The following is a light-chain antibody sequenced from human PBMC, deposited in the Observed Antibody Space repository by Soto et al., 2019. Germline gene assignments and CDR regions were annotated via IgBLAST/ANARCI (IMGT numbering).Light chain of an antibody. V-gene: IGKV2-28*01. CDR3: MQALQSPRT. CDR2: LGS. J-gene: IGKJ5*01. Sequence: DIVMTQSPLSLPVTPGDPASISCRSSQSLLHSNGYNYLDWYLQKPGQSPLLLIYLGSNQASRLPDKFRVSGSSTDFTLKISRVEAEDVGVYYCMQALQSPRTFGQGTRLEIK. CDR1: QSLLHSNGYNY.